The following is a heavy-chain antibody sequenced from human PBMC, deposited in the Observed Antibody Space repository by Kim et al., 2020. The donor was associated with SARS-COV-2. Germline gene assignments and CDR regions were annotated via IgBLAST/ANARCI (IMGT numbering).Heavy chain of an antibody. CDR3: ARGQPLDY. V-gene: IGHV4-31*03. D-gene: IGHD2-2*01. J-gene: IGHJ4*02. Sequence: SETLSLTCSVSGGSIRSGGKFWTWIRQHPAKGLEWIGYISYSGNSHYSPSLRSRVSISLQTSENQFSLELTSVTAADTAVYYCARGQPLDYWGQGMLVPV. CDR1: GGSIRSGGKF. CDR2: ISYSGNS.